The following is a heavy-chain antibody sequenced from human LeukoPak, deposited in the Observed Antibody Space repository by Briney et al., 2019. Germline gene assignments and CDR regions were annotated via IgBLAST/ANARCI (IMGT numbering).Heavy chain of an antibody. D-gene: IGHD3-9*01. V-gene: IGHV4-31*03. J-gene: IGHJ5*02. CDR3: AREWWGYDVLTGDNWFDP. CDR1: GGSISSGGYY. CDR2: IYYSGST. Sequence: SQTLSLTRTVSGGSISSGGYYWSWIRQHPGKGLEWIGYIYYSGSTNYNPSLKSRVTISVDTSKNQFSLKLSSVTAADTAAYYCAREWWGYDVLTGDNWFDPWGQGTLVTVSS.